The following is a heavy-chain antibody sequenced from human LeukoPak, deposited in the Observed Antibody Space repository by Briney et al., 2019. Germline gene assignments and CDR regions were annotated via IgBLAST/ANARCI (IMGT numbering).Heavy chain of an antibody. Sequence: SETLSLTCTVSGGSISNYYWNWIRQPPGKGLEWIGSIYYSGNTYYNASLKSQVSISIDTSKNQFSLKLTSVTAADTAVYYCARQTGSGLFILPGGQGTLVTVSS. D-gene: IGHD3/OR15-3a*01. CDR1: GGSISNYY. CDR2: IYYSGNT. V-gene: IGHV4-59*04. J-gene: IGHJ4*02. CDR3: ARQTGSGLFILP.